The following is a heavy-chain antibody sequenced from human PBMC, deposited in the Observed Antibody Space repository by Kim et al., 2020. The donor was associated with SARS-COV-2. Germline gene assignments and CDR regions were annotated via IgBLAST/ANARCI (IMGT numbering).Heavy chain of an antibody. Sequence: GGSLRLSCTASGFTFGDYAMSWVRQAPGKGLEWVGFIRSKAYGGTTEYAASVKGRFTISRDDSKSIAYLQMNSLKTEDTAVYYCTRGLRYYDSSGYPYYYYYYYMDVWGKGTTVTVSS. CDR3: TRGLRYYDSSGYPYYYYYYYMDV. CDR1: GFTFGDYA. J-gene: IGHJ6*03. CDR2: IRSKAYGGTT. D-gene: IGHD3-22*01. V-gene: IGHV3-49*04.